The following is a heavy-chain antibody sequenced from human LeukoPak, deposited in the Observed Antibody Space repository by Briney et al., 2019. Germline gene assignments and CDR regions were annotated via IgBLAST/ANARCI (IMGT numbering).Heavy chain of an antibody. CDR1: GGSISSSSYY. J-gene: IGHJ4*02. CDR2: IYYSGST. CDR3: ARHQVGAIGY. V-gene: IGHV4-39*01. D-gene: IGHD1-26*01. Sequence: PSETLSLTCTVSGGSISSSSYYWGWIRQPPGKGLEWIGSIYYSGSTYYNPSLKSRVTISVDTSKNQFSLKLSSVTAADTAVYYCARHQVGAIGYWGQGTLVTVSS.